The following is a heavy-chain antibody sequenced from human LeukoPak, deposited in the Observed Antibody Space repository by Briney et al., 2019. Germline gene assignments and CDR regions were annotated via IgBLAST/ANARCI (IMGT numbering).Heavy chain of an antibody. V-gene: IGHV4-4*07. CDR2: IYTSGST. D-gene: IGHD5-24*01. J-gene: IGHJ4*02. CDR1: GGSISSYY. Sequence: PSETLSLTCTVSGGSISSYYWSWIRQPAGKGLEWIGRIYTSGSTKYNPSLKSRVTISVDTSKNQFSLKVSSVNAADTAVYYCAGERNGYNPDWGQGTLVTVSS. CDR3: AGERNGYNPD.